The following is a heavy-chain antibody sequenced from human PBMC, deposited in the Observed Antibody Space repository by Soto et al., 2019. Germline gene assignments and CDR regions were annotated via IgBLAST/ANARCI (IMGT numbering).Heavy chain of an antibody. Sequence: ASVKVSCKASGYTFTGYYMHWVRQAPGQGLEWMGWINPNSGGTNYAQKFQGRVTMTRDTSISTAYMELSRLRSDDTAVYYCATAPPDPLYSSGWFSFDYWGQGTLVTVSS. V-gene: IGHV1-2*02. CDR3: ATAPPDPLYSSGWFSFDY. CDR1: GYTFTGYY. D-gene: IGHD6-19*01. CDR2: INPNSGGT. J-gene: IGHJ4*02.